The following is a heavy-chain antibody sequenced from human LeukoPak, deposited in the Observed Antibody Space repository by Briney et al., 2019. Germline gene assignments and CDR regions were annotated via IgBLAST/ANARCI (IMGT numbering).Heavy chain of an antibody. CDR1: GGSFSGYY. V-gene: IGHV4-34*01. Sequence: PSETPSLTCAVYGGSFSGYYWSWIRQPPGKGLEWIGEINHSGSTNYNPSLKSRVTISVDTSKNQFSLKLSSVTAADTAVYYCARGGELERLSIYYYYMDVWGKGTTVTVSS. CDR2: INHSGST. CDR3: ARGGELERLSIYYYYMDV. D-gene: IGHD1-1*01. J-gene: IGHJ6*03.